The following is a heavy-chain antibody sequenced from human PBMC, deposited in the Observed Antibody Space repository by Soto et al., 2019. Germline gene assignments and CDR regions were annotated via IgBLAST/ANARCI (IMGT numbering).Heavy chain of an antibody. Sequence: ASVKVSGKASGCTFNRYGISWVRQAPGQGLEWMGWISAYNGHTNYAQKVQGRVTMTTDTSTSTAYMELTSLRSDDTAVYYCARSYCSTSTCYSYWFDPWGQGTLVTVSS. J-gene: IGHJ5*02. CDR1: GCTFNRYG. D-gene: IGHD2-2*02. V-gene: IGHV1-18*04. CDR3: ARSYCSTSTCYSYWFDP. CDR2: ISAYNGHT.